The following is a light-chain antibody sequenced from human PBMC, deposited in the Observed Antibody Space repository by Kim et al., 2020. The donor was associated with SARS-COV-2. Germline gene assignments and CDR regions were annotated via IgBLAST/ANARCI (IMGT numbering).Light chain of an antibody. V-gene: IGKV1-39*01. J-gene: IGKJ3*01. CDR1: QSISNY. CDR3: QQSYATPLFT. CDR2: AAS. Sequence: SVGDRVTITCQASQSISNYLNWYQKKPGKAPKLLIYAASNLQRGVPSRFSGRGSGTDFTLTIISLQPEDFATYYCQQSYATPLFTFGPGTKVDIK.